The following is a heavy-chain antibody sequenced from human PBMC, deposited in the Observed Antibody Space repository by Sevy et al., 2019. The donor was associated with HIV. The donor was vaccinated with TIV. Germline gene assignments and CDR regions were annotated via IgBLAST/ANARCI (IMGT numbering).Heavy chain of an antibody. Sequence: GGSLRLSCAASGFTFSSYALNWVRQAPGKGLEWVSSISSSSSYIYYADSVKGRFTISRDNAKDSPYLQMNTLRAEDTAVYYCARVVAYCSGGSCFAGYYYGMDVWGQGTTVTVSS. J-gene: IGHJ6*02. CDR1: GFTFSSYA. CDR2: ISSSSSYI. CDR3: ARVVAYCSGGSCFAGYYYGMDV. V-gene: IGHV3-21*01. D-gene: IGHD2-15*01.